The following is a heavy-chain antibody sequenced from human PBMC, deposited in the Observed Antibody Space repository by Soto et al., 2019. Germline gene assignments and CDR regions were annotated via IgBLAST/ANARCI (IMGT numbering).Heavy chain of an antibody. CDR3: ARDRGYNWNYGWFDP. J-gene: IGHJ5*02. CDR1: GYTFSSYG. Sequence: QVQLVHSGAEVKKPGASVKVSCKASGYTFSSYGISWVRQAPGQGLEWMGRISAYNGNTNYAQKLQGRVTMTTDTSTSTAYMELRSLRSDDTAVYYCARDRGYNWNYGWFDPWGQGTLVTVSS. V-gene: IGHV1-18*01. D-gene: IGHD1-7*01. CDR2: ISAYNGNT.